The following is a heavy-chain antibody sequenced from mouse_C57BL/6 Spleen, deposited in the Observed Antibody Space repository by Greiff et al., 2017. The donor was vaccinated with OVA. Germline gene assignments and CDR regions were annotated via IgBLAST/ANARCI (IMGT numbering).Heavy chain of an antibody. J-gene: IGHJ2*01. Sequence: EVQRVESEGGLVQPGSSMKLSCTASGFTFSDYYMAWVRQVPEKGLEWVANINYDGSSTYYLDSLKSRFIISRDNAKNILYLQMSSLKSEDTATYYCAREVNYFDYWGQGTTLTVSS. CDR1: GFTFSDYY. CDR2: INYDGSST. CDR3: AREVNYFDY. V-gene: IGHV5-16*01.